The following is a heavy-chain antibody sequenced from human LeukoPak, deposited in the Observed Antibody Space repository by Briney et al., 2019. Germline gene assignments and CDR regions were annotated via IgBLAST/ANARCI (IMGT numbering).Heavy chain of an antibody. D-gene: IGHD2-15*01. CDR2: IHYSGDT. CDR1: GGSISGGGFF. J-gene: IGHJ4*02. V-gene: IGHV4-31*03. Sequence: SETLSVTCTVSGGSISGGGFFWRWFRQHPVKGLEWIGYIHYSGDTSYNPSLKSRISISVDTSKTKFSLNVSSVTAADTALYYCTRGFHCSGGICYNYWGQGTLVTVSS. CDR3: TRGFHCSGGICYNY.